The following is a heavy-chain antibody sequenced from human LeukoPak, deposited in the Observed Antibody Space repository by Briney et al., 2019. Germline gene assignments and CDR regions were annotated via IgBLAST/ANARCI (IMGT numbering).Heavy chain of an antibody. CDR2: IYYSGST. CDR3: AREVIEDWFDP. D-gene: IGHD2/OR15-2a*01. CDR1: GGSISSGAYY. V-gene: IGHV4-31*03. J-gene: IGHJ5*02. Sequence: SQTLSLACTVSGGSISSGAYYWNWIRQHPGKGLEWIGYIYYSGSTYYNPSLKSRVTMSVDTSKNQFSLKLSSVTAADTAVYYCAREVIEDWFDPWGQGTLVTVSS.